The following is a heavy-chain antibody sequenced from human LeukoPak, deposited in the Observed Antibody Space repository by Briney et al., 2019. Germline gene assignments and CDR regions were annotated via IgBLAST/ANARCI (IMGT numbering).Heavy chain of an antibody. J-gene: IGHJ6*03. CDR3: ARVRGSAEFHYMDV. CDR1: GCSISSYY. D-gene: IGHD2-15*01. V-gene: IGHV4-59*01. CDR2: IYYSGST. Sequence: SETLSLTCTVSGCSISSYYWSWIRQPPGKGLEWIGYIYYSGSTNYNPSLKSRVTISVDTSKNQFSLKLSSVTAADTAVYYCARVRGSAEFHYMDVWGKGTTVTVSS.